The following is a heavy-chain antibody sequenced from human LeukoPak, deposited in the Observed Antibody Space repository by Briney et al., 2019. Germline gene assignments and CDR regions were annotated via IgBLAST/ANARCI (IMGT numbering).Heavy chain of an antibody. D-gene: IGHD1-14*01. CDR2: IYYSGST. CDR3: ASGYNSQYFDY. CDR1: GGSVSSGSYY. J-gene: IGHJ4*02. Sequence: PSETLSHTCTVSGGSVSSGSYYWSWIRQPPGKGLEWIGYIYYSGSTNYNPSLKSRVTISVDTSKNQFSLKLSSVTAADTAVYYCASGYNSQYFDYWGQGTLVTVSS. V-gene: IGHV4-61*01.